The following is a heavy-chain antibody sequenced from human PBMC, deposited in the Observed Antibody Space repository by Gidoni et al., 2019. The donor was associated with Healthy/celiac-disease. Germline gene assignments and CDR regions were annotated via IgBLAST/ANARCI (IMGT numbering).Heavy chain of an antibody. J-gene: IGHJ4*02. CDR3: ARASTYVDYYDSSGLFFDY. Sequence: EVQLVESGGGLVQPGGSLRLSCAASGLTVSSNYMSWVRQAPGKGLEWVSVIYSGGSTYYADSVKGRFTISRHNSKNTLYLQMNSLRAEDTAVYYCARASTYVDYYDSSGLFFDYWGQGTLVTVSS. D-gene: IGHD3-22*01. CDR1: GLTVSSNY. V-gene: IGHV3-53*04. CDR2: IYSGGST.